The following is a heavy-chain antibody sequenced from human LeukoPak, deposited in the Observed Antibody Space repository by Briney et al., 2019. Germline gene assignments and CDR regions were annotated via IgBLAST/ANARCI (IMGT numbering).Heavy chain of an antibody. CDR1: GFTFSSFQ. J-gene: IGHJ4*02. D-gene: IGHD5-12*01. V-gene: IGHV3-48*03. CDR2: IGGGDSQI. Sequence: PGGSLRLSCAASGFTFSSFQMSWVRQAPGKGLEWVSYIGGGDSQIFYADSLKGRFTISRDNAKSSLNLQMSSLRAEDTAIYYCARWGHSDYISFPTKFDYWGPGTLVTVSS. CDR3: ARWGHSDYISFPTKFDY.